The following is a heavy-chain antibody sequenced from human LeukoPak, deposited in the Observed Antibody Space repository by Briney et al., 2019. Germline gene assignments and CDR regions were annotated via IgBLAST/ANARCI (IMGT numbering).Heavy chain of an antibody. D-gene: IGHD2-2*01. Sequence: GGSLRLSCAASGFTFSSYGMHWVRQAPGMGLEWVAVISYDGSNKYYADSVKGRFTISRDNSKNTLYLQMNSLRAEDTAVYYCAKEGSSTSGGMDVWGQGTTVTVSS. CDR1: GFTFSSYG. CDR3: AKEGSSTSGGMDV. CDR2: ISYDGSNK. V-gene: IGHV3-30*18. J-gene: IGHJ6*02.